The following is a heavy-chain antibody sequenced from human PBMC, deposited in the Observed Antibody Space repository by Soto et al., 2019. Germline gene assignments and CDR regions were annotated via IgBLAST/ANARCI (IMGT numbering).Heavy chain of an antibody. V-gene: IGHV1-69*01. CDR2: IIPISDTT. CDR1: GGTFSSYA. Sequence: QVQLVQSGAEVKKPGSSVKVSCKASGGTFSSYAISWVRQAPGQGLEWMGGIIPISDTTNYAQKFKGRVKIPADESTSTAYMGLSSLRSEDTAVYYCARSQGSSTSLEIYYYYYYGMDVWGQGTTVTVSS. D-gene: IGHD2-2*01. CDR3: ARSQGSSTSLEIYYYYYYGMDV. J-gene: IGHJ6*02.